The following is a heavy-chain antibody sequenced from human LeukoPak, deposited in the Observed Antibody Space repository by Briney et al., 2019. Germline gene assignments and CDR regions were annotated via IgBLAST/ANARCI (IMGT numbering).Heavy chain of an antibody. CDR1: AFTCSTNA. Sequence: GGYLRLYCTAAAFTCSTNAMIWHPPAQGQELEWVSSISWIGTSSYCTDTARGRFTISRDNSKTTLFLQTNSLRADDTTVFYCANLLPRLPNNGMDASGPGTPVSVSP. V-gene: IGHV3-23*01. CDR2: ISWIGTSS. CDR3: ANLLPRLPNNGMDA. D-gene: IGHD6-25*01. J-gene: IGHJ6*01.